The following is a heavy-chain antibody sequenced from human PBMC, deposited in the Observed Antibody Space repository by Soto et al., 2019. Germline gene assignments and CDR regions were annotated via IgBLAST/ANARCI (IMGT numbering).Heavy chain of an antibody. V-gene: IGHV3-23*01. CDR2: VVGSGDST. CDR1: GFTFSSYV. Sequence: PGGSLRLSCAASGFTFSSYVMTWVRQAPGKGLEWVSSVVGSGDSTYYADSVKGRFTISGDTSKRTLYLQMTSLRGEDTAVYYCAKATNFGMGPDYSYYYGMDVWGQGTTVTVSS. D-gene: IGHD3-3*01. CDR3: AKATNFGMGPDYSYYYGMDV. J-gene: IGHJ6*02.